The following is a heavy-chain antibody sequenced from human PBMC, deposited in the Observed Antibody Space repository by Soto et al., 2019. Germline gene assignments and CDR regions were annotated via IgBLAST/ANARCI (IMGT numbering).Heavy chain of an antibody. Sequence: QVQLVQSGAEVKKPGASVKVSCKASGYDFSSYGISWVRQAPGQGLEWMGGISASNGNRDYAQQFQGRVTMTSDTSRTTAFMELRSLRSDDTAVYYCVRDPRRNDYWGQGTLVNVSS. J-gene: IGHJ4*02. CDR2: ISASNGNR. V-gene: IGHV1-18*04. CDR1: GYDFSSYG. CDR3: VRDPRRNDY.